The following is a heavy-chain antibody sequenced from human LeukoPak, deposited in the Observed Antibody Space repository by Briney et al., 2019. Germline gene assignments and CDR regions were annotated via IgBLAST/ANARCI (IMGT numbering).Heavy chain of an antibody. CDR1: GGSFSGYY. Sequence: SETLSLTCAVYGGSFSGYYWSWIRQPPGKGLEWIGEINHSGSTNYNPSLKSRVTISVDTSKNQFSLKPSSVTAADTAVYYCARGGFGYSYGDGLDYWGQGTLVTVSS. J-gene: IGHJ4*02. CDR3: ARGGFGYSYGDGLDY. CDR2: INHSGST. V-gene: IGHV4-34*01. D-gene: IGHD5-18*01.